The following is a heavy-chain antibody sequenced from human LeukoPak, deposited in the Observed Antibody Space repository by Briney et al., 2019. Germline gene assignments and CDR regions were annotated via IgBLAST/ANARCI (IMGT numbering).Heavy chain of an antibody. Sequence: GGSLRLSCAASGFTFSNYAMHWVRQAPGKGLEWVAVISYDGSNKYYADSVKGRFTISRDNSKNTLYLQMNSLRAEDTAVYYCARELPVGGAAAGLFDYWGQGTLVTVSS. J-gene: IGHJ4*02. V-gene: IGHV3-30-3*01. CDR3: ARELPVGGAAAGLFDY. D-gene: IGHD6-13*01. CDR2: ISYDGSNK. CDR1: GFTFSNYA.